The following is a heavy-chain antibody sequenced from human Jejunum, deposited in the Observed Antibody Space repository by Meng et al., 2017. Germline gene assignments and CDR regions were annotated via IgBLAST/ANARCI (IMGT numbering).Heavy chain of an antibody. CDR1: GFTISDYA. J-gene: IGHJ4*02. D-gene: IGHD3-3*01. CDR3: ARAPDFRSDSSDYYFDF. V-gene: IGHV3-49*04. CDR2: IRSKGYGGAT. Sequence: GGSLRLSCEVSGFTISDYAMNWARQAPGKGLEWAAFIRSKGYGGATQYAASVKDRFTISRDESNSIAYLQMNSLKTEDTGVYYCARAPDFRSDSSDYYFDFWGQGTLVTVSS.